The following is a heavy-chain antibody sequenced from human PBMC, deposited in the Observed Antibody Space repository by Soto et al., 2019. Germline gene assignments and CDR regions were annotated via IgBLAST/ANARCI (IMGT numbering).Heavy chain of an antibody. CDR3: AGRYCTNGVCYTNYYYYIDV. J-gene: IGHJ6*03. D-gene: IGHD2-8*01. CDR2: ITTSGGNP. CDR1: GFTFSTYA. V-gene: IGHV3-23*01. Sequence: EVQLLESGGGLVQPGGSLRLSCAASGFTFSTYAMSWVRQLPGKGLEWAPPITTSGGNPYYADSVQARFTISRANSKNTLYLQMNSLRAEDTAVYYCAGRYCTNGVCYTNYYYYIDVWGKGTTVTVSS.